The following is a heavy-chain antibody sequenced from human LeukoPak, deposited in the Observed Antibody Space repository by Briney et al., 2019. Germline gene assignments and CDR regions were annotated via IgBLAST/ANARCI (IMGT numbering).Heavy chain of an antibody. V-gene: IGHV4-59*01. CDR3: AREGDPLTVTTDDAFDI. CDR2: IYYSGST. CDR1: GGSISSYY. Sequence: SETLSLTCTVSGGSISSYYWSWIRQPPGKGLEWIGYIYYSGSTNYNPSLKSRVTISVDTSKNQFSLKLSSVTAADTAVYYCAREGDPLTVTTDDAFDIWGQETMVTVSS. J-gene: IGHJ3*02. D-gene: IGHD4-17*01.